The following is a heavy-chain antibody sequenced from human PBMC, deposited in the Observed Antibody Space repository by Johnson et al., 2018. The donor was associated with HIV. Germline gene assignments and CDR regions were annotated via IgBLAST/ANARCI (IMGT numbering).Heavy chain of an antibody. Sequence: VQLVESGGGVVQPGGSLRPSCAASGFTFSSYDMHWVRQATGKGLEWVSAIGTAGDTYYPGSVKGRFTISRDNSKNTLFLQMNSLRAEDTSVYYCAREGGGTVVLGDEGAFDIWGQGTMVTVS. V-gene: IGHV3-13*01. CDR2: IGTAGDT. CDR1: GFTFSSYD. CDR3: AREGGGTVVLGDEGAFDI. D-gene: IGHD3-10*01. J-gene: IGHJ3*02.